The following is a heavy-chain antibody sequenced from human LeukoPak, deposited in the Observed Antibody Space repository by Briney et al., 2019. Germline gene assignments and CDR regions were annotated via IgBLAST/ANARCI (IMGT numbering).Heavy chain of an antibody. CDR2: IHYTGRT. CDR1: GGSISSGSYY. D-gene: IGHD6-13*01. J-gene: IGHJ5*02. Sequence: SETLSLTCTVSGGSISSGSYYWTWIRPHPGKGLEWIGFIHYTGRTYYHPSVRSRVAMSVDTSTNRFSLNLSSVTAADTAVYFCARRGAAVATGWFGPWGQGTLVTVSS. V-gene: IGHV4-31*03. CDR3: ARRGAAVATGWFGP.